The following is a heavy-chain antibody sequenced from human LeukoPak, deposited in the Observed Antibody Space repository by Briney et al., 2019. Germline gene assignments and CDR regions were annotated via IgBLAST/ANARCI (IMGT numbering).Heavy chain of an antibody. CDR3: ASLRIGASYYYGMDV. V-gene: IGHV4-30-4*01. CDR1: GVSINSGDYF. J-gene: IGHJ6*02. D-gene: IGHD3-16*01. CDR2: ISYSGST. Sequence: SETLSLTCTVSGVSINSGDYFWSWIRQPPGKGLEWIGYISYSGSTNYNPSLKSRVTISVDTSKNQFSLKLSSVTAADTAVYYCASLRIGASYYYGMDVWGQGTTVTVSS.